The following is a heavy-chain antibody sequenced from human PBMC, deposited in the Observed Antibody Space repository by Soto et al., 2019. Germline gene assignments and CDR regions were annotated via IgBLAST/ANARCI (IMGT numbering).Heavy chain of an antibody. CDR3: ARGATDLGYYYMDV. Sequence: GGSLRLSCAASGFTFSSYDMHWVRQATGKGLEWVSAIGTAGDTYYPGSVKGRFTISRENAKNSLYIQMNSLRAGDTAVYYCARGATDLGYYYMDVWGKGTTVTVSS. D-gene: IGHD1-26*01. J-gene: IGHJ6*03. V-gene: IGHV3-13*01. CDR1: GFTFSSYD. CDR2: IGTAGDT.